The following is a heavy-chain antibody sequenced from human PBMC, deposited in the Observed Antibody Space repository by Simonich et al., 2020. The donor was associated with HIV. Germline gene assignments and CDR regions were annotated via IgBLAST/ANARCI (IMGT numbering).Heavy chain of an antibody. J-gene: IGHJ3*02. V-gene: IGHV4-34*01. CDR2: INHSGST. Sequence: QVQLQQWGAGLLKPSETLSLTCAVYGGSFSGYYWSCIRQPPGKGREWIGEINHSGSTNYNPSLKSRVTISVDTSKNQFSLKLSSVTAADTAVYYCARLAVVIGAFDIWGQGTMATVSS. CDR1: GGSFSGYY. D-gene: IGHD3-22*01. CDR3: ARLAVVIGAFDI.